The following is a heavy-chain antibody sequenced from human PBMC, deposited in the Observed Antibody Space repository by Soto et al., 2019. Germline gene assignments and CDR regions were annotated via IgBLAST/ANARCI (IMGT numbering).Heavy chain of an antibody. CDR3: ARDWVAGDSSGYYYDYYYGMDV. CDR2: TYYRSKWYN. CDR1: GDSVSSNSAA. J-gene: IGHJ6*02. Sequence: QTLSLTCAISGDSVSSNSAAWNWIRQSPSRGLEWLGRTYYRSKWYNDYAVSVKSRITINPDTSKNQFSLQLNSVTPEDTAVYYCARDWVAGDSSGYYYDYYYGMDVWGQGTTVTVSS. V-gene: IGHV6-1*01. D-gene: IGHD3-22*01.